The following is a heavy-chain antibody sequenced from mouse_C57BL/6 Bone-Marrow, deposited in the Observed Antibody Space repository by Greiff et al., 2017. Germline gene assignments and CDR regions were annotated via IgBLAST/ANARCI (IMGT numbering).Heavy chain of an antibody. Sequence: EVQLQESGPELVKPGASVKISCTASGYSFTDYNMNWVKQSNGKSLEWIGVINPNYGTTRYTPKFKGKATLTVDQSSSTAYMQLNSLTSEDSAVYYGAAGLLRGAWFAYWGQGTLVTVSA. CDR3: AAGLLRGAWFAY. CDR2: INPNYGTT. V-gene: IGHV1-39*01. D-gene: IGHD1-1*01. CDR1: GYSFTDYN. J-gene: IGHJ3*01.